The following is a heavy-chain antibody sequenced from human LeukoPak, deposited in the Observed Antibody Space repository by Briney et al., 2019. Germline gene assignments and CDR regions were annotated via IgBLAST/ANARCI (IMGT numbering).Heavy chain of an antibody. J-gene: IGHJ4*02. V-gene: IGHV1-24*01. CDR3: AIPGGSSRDFDY. Sequence: WASVKVSCKASGYTFTGYYMHWVRQAPGKGLEWMGGFDPEDGETIYAQKFQGRVTMTEDTSTDTAYMELSSLRSEDTAVYYCAIPGGSSRDFDYWGQGTLVTVSS. D-gene: IGHD6-13*01. CDR2: FDPEDGET. CDR1: GYTFTGYY.